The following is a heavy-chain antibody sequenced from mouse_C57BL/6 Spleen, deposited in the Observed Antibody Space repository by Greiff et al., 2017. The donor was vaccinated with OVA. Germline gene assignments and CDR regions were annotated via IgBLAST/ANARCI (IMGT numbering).Heavy chain of an antibody. J-gene: IGHJ3*01. CDR3: ARGSLGRDYDYDAGFAY. V-gene: IGHV1-52*01. Sequence: VQLQQSGAELVRPGSSVKLSCKASGYTFTSYWMHWVKQRPIQGLEWIGNIDPSDSETHYNQKFKDKATLTVDKSSSTAYMQLSSLTSEDSAVYYCARGSLGRDYDYDAGFAYWGQGTLVTVSA. CDR1: GYTFTSYW. CDR2: IDPSDSET. D-gene: IGHD2-4*01.